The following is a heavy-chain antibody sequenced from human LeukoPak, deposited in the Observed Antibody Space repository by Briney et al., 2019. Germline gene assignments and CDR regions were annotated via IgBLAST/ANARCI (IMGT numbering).Heavy chain of an antibody. CDR3: AKDGAWLRFDD. V-gene: IGHV3-23*01. CDR1: GFPFSSHG. D-gene: IGHD5-12*01. Sequence: PGGSLRPSCAGSGFPFSSHGIDCVCQAPERGREWVSGISPSGGPTYYADSVKGRFTISRDDSKSTLYLQMKNLRAEDTAVYYCAKDGAWLRFDDWGQGILVTVSS. J-gene: IGHJ4*02. CDR2: ISPSGGPT.